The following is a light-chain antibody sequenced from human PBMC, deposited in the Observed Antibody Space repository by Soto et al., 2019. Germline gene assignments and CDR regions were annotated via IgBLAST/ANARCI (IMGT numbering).Light chain of an antibody. CDR1: SSDVGTYHL. CDR2: EVT. J-gene: IGLJ2*01. V-gene: IGLV2-23*02. CDR3: CSYVGSSTVI. Sequence: QSALTQPASVSGSPGQSITISCTGTSSDVGTYHLVSWYQQHPGKAPKLMIYEVTKRPSGVSNRFSGSKSGNTASLTISGLQAEDEGDYYCCSYVGSSTVIFGGGTKLTVL.